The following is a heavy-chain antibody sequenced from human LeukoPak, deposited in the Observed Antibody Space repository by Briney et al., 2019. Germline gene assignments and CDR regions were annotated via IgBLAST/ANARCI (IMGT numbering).Heavy chain of an antibody. D-gene: IGHD4-17*01. CDR1: GFTFSSYA. CDR3: ARGGGTTVTQDGYYFDY. Sequence: GGSLRLSCAASGFTFSSYAMHWVRQAPGKGLEWVAVISYDGSNKYYADSVKGRFTISRDNSKKKLYLQMNSLRTEDTAVYYCARGGGTTVTQDGYYFDYWGQGTLVTVSS. CDR2: ISYDGSNK. V-gene: IGHV3-30-3*01. J-gene: IGHJ4*02.